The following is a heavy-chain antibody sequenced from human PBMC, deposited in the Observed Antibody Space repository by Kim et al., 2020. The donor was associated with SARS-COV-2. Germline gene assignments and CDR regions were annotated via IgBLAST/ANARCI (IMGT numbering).Heavy chain of an antibody. J-gene: IGHJ4*02. D-gene: IGHD3-22*01. V-gene: IGHV4-31*02. CDR3: ARTRITMIVVVTHFDY. Sequence: SPKIRVTISVDTSKNQFSLRLRSVTAADTAVYYCARTRITMIVVVTHFDYWGQGTLVTVSS.